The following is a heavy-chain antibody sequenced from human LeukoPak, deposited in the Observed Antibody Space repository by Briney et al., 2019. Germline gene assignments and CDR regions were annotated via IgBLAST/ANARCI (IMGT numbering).Heavy chain of an antibody. V-gene: IGHV1-46*01. CDR1: GYTSTSYY. CDR3: AAVNHYQQLPIDY. J-gene: IGHJ4*02. D-gene: IGHD6-13*01. Sequence: ASVKVSCKASGYTSTSYYMHWVRQAPGQGLEWMGIINPSGGSTSYAQKFQGRVTMTRDTSTSTVYMELSSLRSEGTAVYYCAAVNHYQQLPIDYWGQGTLVTVSS. CDR2: INPSGGST.